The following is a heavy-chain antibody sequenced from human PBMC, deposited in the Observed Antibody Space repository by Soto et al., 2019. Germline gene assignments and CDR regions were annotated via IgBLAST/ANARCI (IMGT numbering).Heavy chain of an antibody. V-gene: IGHV3-30*18. CDR2: ISYDGSNK. J-gene: IGHJ4*02. CDR3: AKDGLRFLEWLSYFDY. Sequence: GGSLRLSCAASGFTFSSYGMHWVRQAPGKGLEWVAVISYDGSNKYYVDSVKGRFTISRDNSKNTLYLQMNSLRAEDTAVYYCAKDGLRFLEWLSYFDYWGQGTLVTVSS. D-gene: IGHD3-3*01. CDR1: GFTFSSYG.